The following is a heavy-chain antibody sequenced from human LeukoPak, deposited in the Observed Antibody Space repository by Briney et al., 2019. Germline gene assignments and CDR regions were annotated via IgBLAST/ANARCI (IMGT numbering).Heavy chain of an antibody. V-gene: IGHV1-8*01. CDR2: MNPNSGNT. J-gene: IGHJ5*02. Sequence: GASVKVSCKASGYTFTSYDINWVRQATGQGLEWMGWMNPNSGNTGYAQKFQGRVTMTRNTSISTAYMELSSLRSDDTAVYYCARESGKDSWFDPWGQGTLVTVSS. CDR1: GYTFTSYD. D-gene: IGHD1-14*01. CDR3: ARESGKDSWFDP.